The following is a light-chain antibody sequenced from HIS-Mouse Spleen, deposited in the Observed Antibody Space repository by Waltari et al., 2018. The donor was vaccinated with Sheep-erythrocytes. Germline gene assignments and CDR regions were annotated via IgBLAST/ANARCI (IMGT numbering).Light chain of an antibody. V-gene: IGLV2-23*01. CDR2: EGS. CDR3: CSYAGSSTPWV. J-gene: IGLJ3*02. Sequence: QSALTQPASVSGSPGQSITIPCTGTSSDVGSYNLVSWYQQPPGKAPKLMIYEGSKRPSGVSNRFSGSKSGNTASLTISGLQAEDEADYYCCSYAGSSTPWVFGGGTKLTVL. CDR1: SSDVGSYNL.